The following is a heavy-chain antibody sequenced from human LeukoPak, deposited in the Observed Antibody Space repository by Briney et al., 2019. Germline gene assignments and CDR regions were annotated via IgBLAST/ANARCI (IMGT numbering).Heavy chain of an antibody. V-gene: IGHV3-48*02. CDR3: ARGNPYDSSGYGMDV. CDR2: ISSSSSTI. CDR1: GFTFSSYS. J-gene: IGHJ6*02. Sequence: GGSLRLSCAASGFTFSSYSMNWVRQAPGKGLEWVSYISSSSSTIYYADSVKGRFTISRDNAKNSLYLQMNSLRDEDTAVYYCARGNPYDSSGYGMDVWGQGSTVTVSS. D-gene: IGHD3-22*01.